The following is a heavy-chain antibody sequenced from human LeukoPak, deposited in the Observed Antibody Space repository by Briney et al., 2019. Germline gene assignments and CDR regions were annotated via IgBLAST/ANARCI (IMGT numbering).Heavy chain of an antibody. J-gene: IGHJ4*02. CDR1: GYTFTDYY. D-gene: IGHD3-22*01. CDR3: ARGPYYYDSSGYLDYAGGFDY. CDR2: VDPEDGET. V-gene: IGHV1-69-2*01. Sequence: GATVKISCKTSGYTFTDYYMHWVQQAPGKGLEWMGRVDPEDGETVYAEKFQGRVTITADTSTDTAYMELSSLTSEDTAVYYCARGPYYYDSSGYLDYAGGFDYWGQGTPVTVSS.